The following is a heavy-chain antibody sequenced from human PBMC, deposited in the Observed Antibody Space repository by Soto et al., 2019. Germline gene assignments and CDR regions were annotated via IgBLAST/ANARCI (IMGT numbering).Heavy chain of an antibody. Sequence: VQLVESGGGVVQPGRSLRLSCAASGFIFSDYGLHWVRQAPGKGLAWVAVIWYDGSKQYYADSVKGRFTISRDNSKNTVYLEMNSLRAEDTAVYYCTRDPRRGGSWDHFDYWGQGTLVTVSS. D-gene: IGHD6-13*01. CDR1: GFIFSDYG. J-gene: IGHJ4*01. V-gene: IGHV3-33*01. CDR3: TRDPRRGGSWDHFDY. CDR2: IWYDGSKQ.